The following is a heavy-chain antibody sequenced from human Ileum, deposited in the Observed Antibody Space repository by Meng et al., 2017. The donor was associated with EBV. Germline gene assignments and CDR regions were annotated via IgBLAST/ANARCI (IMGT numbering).Heavy chain of an antibody. CDR2: IYYSGST. V-gene: IGHV4-28*01. CDR3: ARNVPGTSAYYD. CDR1: GYSISSTTW. J-gene: IGHJ4*02. D-gene: IGHD3-22*01. Sequence: QVQLQESGPGLVKPSDTLSLTCAVSGYSISSTTWWGWSRQPPGKGLEWIGYIYYSGSTSYNQSLKSRVTMSVDTSKNQFSLNLNSVTAVDTAVYYCARNVPGTSAYYDWGQGTLVTVSS.